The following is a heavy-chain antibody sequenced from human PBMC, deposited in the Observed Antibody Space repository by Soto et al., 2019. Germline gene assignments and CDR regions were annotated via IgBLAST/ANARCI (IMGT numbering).Heavy chain of an antibody. CDR1: GYTFTSYD. CDR2: MNPNSGNT. J-gene: IGHJ4*02. D-gene: IGHD5-12*01. V-gene: IGHV1-8*01. Sequence: ASVKVSCKASGYTFTSYDINWVLQATGQGLEWMGWMNPNSGNTGYAQKFQGRVTMTRNTSISTAYMELSSLRSEDTAVYYCARGYSGYVYLGYWGQGTLVTVSS. CDR3: ARGYSGYVYLGY.